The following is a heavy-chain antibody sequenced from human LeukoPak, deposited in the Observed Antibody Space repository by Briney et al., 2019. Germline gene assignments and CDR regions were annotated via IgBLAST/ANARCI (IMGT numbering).Heavy chain of an antibody. Sequence: SETLSLTCSVSGGSFSSTSYYWGWIRQPPGKGLEWIANIYHTGSTYYNPSLKSRVIISVDTSANQFSLKLNSVTAADTAVYYCARRTFGGVIAYWGQGTLVTVSS. V-gene: IGHV4-39*01. J-gene: IGHJ4*02. CDR1: GGSFSSTSYY. CDR3: ARRTFGGVIAY. CDR2: IYHTGST. D-gene: IGHD3-16*02.